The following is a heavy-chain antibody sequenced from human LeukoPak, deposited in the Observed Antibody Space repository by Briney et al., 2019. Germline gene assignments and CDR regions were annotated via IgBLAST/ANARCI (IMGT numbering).Heavy chain of an antibody. Sequence: VGSLRLSCAASGFSFSDHYMDWVRQAPGKELEWIGRIRNKLKSYSTDYAASVKGRFTISRDDSKDSLYQQMSSLKTEDTAVYYCARVGGSSFDYWGQGNLVTVSS. CDR1: GFSFSDHY. V-gene: IGHV3-72*01. CDR3: ARVGGSSFDY. CDR2: IRNKLKSYST. J-gene: IGHJ4*02. D-gene: IGHD1-26*01.